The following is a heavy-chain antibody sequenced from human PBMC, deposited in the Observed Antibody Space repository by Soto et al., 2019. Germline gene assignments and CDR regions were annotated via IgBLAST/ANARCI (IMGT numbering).Heavy chain of an antibody. CDR1: GFTFNNYA. Sequence: EVQLLESGGGLVQPGGSLRLSCEASGFTFNNYAMTWVRQAPGTGLEWVSAISGGGDTTSYADSVKGRFTVSRDGSKNTLYLQMSSLRSEDTALYYCAKGRGGSGSLTPRVDFWGQGTLVTVSS. CDR3: AKGRGGSGSLTPRVDF. V-gene: IGHV3-23*01. CDR2: ISGGGDTT. D-gene: IGHD3-10*01. J-gene: IGHJ4*02.